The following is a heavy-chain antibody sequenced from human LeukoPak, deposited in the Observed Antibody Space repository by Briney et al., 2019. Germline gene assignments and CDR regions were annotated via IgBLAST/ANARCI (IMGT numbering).Heavy chain of an antibody. J-gene: IGHJ4*02. Sequence: GGSLRLSCAASGFTFSSYGMSWVRQAPGKGLEWVSAISGSGGSTYYADSVKGRFTISRDNSKNTLYLQMNSLRAEDTAVYYCARDERLLSFLKWGQGTLVTVSS. CDR3: ARDERLLSFLK. D-gene: IGHD3-3*01. V-gene: IGHV3-23*01. CDR1: GFTFSSYG. CDR2: ISGSGGST.